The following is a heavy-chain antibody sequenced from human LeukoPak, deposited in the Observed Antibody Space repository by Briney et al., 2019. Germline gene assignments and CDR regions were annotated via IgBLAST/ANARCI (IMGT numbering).Heavy chain of an antibody. J-gene: IGHJ4*02. CDR1: GXTFSSYG. CDR2: ISYDGSYT. D-gene: IGHD2-21*02. CDR3: AKGYIVTAADDY. Sequence: GGSLRLSCAASGXTFSSYGMHWVRQAPGKGLEWVAVISYDGSYTYYAGSVKGRFTISRDNSKNTLYLQMNSLRAEDTALYYCAKGYIVTAADDYWGQGTLVTVSS. V-gene: IGHV3-30*18.